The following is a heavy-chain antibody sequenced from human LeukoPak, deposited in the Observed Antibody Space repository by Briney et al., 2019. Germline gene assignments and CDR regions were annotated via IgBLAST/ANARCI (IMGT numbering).Heavy chain of an antibody. CDR2: IYHSGAI. CDR3: ARNGGNSDYDY. CDR1: GGSISSSSTNC. Sequence: SETLSLTCAVSGGSISSSSTNCWTWVRQPPGKGLEWIGEIYHSGAINYNPSLKSRVTMLLDKSKNQFSLKLNSVTAADTAVYYCARNGGNSDYDYWGQGTLVTVSA. D-gene: IGHD4-23*01. J-gene: IGHJ4*02. V-gene: IGHV4-4*02.